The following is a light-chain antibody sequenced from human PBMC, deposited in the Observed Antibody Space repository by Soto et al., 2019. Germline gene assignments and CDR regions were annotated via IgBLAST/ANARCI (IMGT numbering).Light chain of an antibody. J-gene: IGLJ1*01. CDR2: AVT. CDR3: CSHAGGDTYV. CDR1: SSDVGGYNY. Sequence: QSVLTQPASVSGSPGQSITISCTGTSSDVGGYNYVSWYQQHPGKAPKLMIYAVTDRPSGVSSRFSGSKSGNTASLTISGLQAEDEADYYCCSHAGGDTYVFGTGTKVTVL. V-gene: IGLV2-14*01.